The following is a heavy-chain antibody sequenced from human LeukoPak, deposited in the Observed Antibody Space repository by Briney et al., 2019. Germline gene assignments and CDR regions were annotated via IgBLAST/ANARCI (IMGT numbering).Heavy chain of an antibody. J-gene: IGHJ4*02. CDR3: AGVVTAIPRFDY. Sequence: SETLSLTCTVSGGSISSGSYYWSWIRQPAGEGLEWIGRIYTSGSTNYNPSLKRRVTISEDTSKNQFSLKLSSVTAADTAVYYCAGVVTAIPRFDYWGQGTLVTVSS. D-gene: IGHD2-21*02. CDR2: IYTSGST. V-gene: IGHV4-61*02. CDR1: GGSISSGSYY.